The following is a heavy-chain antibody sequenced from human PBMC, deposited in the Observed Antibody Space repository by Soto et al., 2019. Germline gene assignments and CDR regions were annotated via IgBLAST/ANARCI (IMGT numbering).Heavy chain of an antibody. CDR1: GGTFSSYA. J-gene: IGHJ3*02. CDR2: IIPIFGKT. Sequence: SVKVSCKASGGTFSSYAISWVRQAPGQGLEWMGGIIPIFGKTNYAQKFQGRVTITTDASASTAYMELSSLRSEDTAVYYCARGRGYCSGGSCYGAFDIWGQGTMVTVSS. D-gene: IGHD2-15*01. CDR3: ARGRGYCSGGSCYGAFDI. V-gene: IGHV1-69*05.